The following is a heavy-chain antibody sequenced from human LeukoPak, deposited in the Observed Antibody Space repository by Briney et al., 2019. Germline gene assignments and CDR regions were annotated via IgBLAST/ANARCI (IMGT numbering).Heavy chain of an antibody. CDR3: ASNYYGSGSSIYYYYYMDV. CDR1: GYSFTSNV. D-gene: IGHD3-10*01. Sequence: ASVKVSCKASGYSFTSNVISWVRQAPGQGLEWMGWISAYNGNTNYAQKLQGRVTMTTDTSTSTAYMELRSLRSDDTALYYCASNYYGSGSSIYYYYYMDVWGKGTTVTVSS. J-gene: IGHJ6*03. CDR2: ISAYNGNT. V-gene: IGHV1-18*01.